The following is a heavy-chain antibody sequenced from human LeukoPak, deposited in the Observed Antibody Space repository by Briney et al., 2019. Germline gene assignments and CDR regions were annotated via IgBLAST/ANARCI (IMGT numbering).Heavy chain of an antibody. D-gene: IGHD1-7*01. CDR3: ARSTHWYYDAFDI. J-gene: IGHJ3*02. CDR2: IDWDDDK. Sequence: SGPALVKPTQTLTLTCTFSGFSLSSRGMCVSWIRQPPGKALEWLARIDWDDDKYYSTSLKTRLTISKDTSKNQVVFTMTNMDSVDTATYYCARSTHWYYDAFDIWGQGTMVTVSS. V-gene: IGHV2-70*11. CDR1: GFSLSSRGMC.